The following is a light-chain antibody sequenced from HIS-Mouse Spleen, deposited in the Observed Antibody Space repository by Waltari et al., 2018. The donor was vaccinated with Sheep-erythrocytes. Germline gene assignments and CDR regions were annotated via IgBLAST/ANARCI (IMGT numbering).Light chain of an antibody. CDR3: SSYAGSNNWV. V-gene: IGLV2-8*01. Sequence: QSALTQPPSASGSPGQSVTISCTGTSSDVGGYNYVSRYQQHPGKAPKLMIYEVSKRPSGVPDRFSGSKSGNTASRTVSGLQAEDEADYYCSSYAGSNNWVFGGGTKLTVL. J-gene: IGLJ3*02. CDR1: SSDVGGYNY. CDR2: EVS.